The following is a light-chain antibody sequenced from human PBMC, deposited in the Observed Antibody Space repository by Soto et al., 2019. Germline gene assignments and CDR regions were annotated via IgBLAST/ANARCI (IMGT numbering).Light chain of an antibody. V-gene: IGKV3-15*01. Sequence: EIVMTQSPATLSVSPGERATLSCRASQSISSNLAWYQQNPGQAPRLLIYGASTRATGIPARFSGSGSGTEFTLTISSLQSEDFAVYYCQQYNSWPLTFGQGTKVEIK. CDR3: QQYNSWPLT. CDR2: GAS. J-gene: IGKJ1*01. CDR1: QSISSN.